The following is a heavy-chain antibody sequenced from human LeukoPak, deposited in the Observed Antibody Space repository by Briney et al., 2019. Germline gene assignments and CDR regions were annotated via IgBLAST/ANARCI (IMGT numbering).Heavy chain of an antibody. Sequence: GASVKVSCEASGYTFTSYDINWVRQATGQGLEWMGWMNPNSGNTGYAQKFQGRVTMTRNTSISTAYMELSSLRSEDTAVYYCARGTMAIFGVVIYWGQGTLVTVSS. CDR1: GYTFTSYD. V-gene: IGHV1-8*01. CDR2: MNPNSGNT. J-gene: IGHJ4*02. CDR3: ARGTMAIFGVVIY. D-gene: IGHD3-3*01.